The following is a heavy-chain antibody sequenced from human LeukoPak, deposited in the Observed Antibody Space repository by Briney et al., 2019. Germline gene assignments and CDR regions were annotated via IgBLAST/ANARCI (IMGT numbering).Heavy chain of an antibody. Sequence: PSETLSLTCTVSGGSISSYYWSWIRQPPGKGLEWIGYIYYSGSTNYNPSLKSRVTISVDTSKNQFSLKLSSVTAADTAVYYCARFIVVYDSSGYYLGRGWYFDLWGRGTLVTVSS. CDR1: GGSISSYY. CDR3: ARFIVVYDSSGYYLGRGWYFDL. J-gene: IGHJ2*01. D-gene: IGHD3-22*01. CDR2: IYYSGST. V-gene: IGHV4-59*08.